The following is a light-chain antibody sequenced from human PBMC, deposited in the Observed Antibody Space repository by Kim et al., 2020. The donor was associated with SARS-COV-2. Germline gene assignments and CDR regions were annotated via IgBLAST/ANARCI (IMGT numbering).Light chain of an antibody. V-gene: IGLV3-19*01. Sequence: ALGQTVRITCQGDSLRTYYASWYQQKPGQAPALVIYAKNNRPSGIPDRFSGSSSGNTASLTITGDQAEDEADYYCKSRDTSGDRLVFGGGTQLTVL. CDR2: AKN. CDR1: SLRTYY. CDR3: KSRDTSGDRLV. J-gene: IGLJ2*01.